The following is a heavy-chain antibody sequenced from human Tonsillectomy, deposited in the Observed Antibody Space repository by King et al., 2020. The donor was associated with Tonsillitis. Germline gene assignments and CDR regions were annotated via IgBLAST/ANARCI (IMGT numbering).Heavy chain of an antibody. CDR3: ARIGSVTGRYYFDY. Sequence: VQLQQWGAGLLKPSETLSLTCAVYGGSFSAYYWSWLRQPPRKGLEWIGEINHSGGTNYNPSLKSRVNISLDTSNNHFSLRLSFVTAADTATYYCARIGSVTGRYYFDYWGQGSLVTVSS. J-gene: IGHJ4*02. V-gene: IGHV4-34*01. D-gene: IGHD2-21*02. CDR2: INHSGGT. CDR1: GGSFSAYY.